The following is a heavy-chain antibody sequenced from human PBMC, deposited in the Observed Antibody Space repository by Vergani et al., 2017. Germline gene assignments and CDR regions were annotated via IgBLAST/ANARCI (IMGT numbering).Heavy chain of an antibody. Sequence: EVQLVESGGGLVQPGGSLRLSCAASGFTVSSNYMSWVRQAPGKGLEWVSVIYSGGSTYYADSVKGRFTISRDNSKNTLYLQMNSLRAEDTAVYYCAKDGGSYYGSGSPYGMDVWGQGTTVTVSS. D-gene: IGHD3-10*01. CDR2: IYSGGST. CDR1: GFTVSSNY. J-gene: IGHJ6*02. CDR3: AKDGGSYYGSGSPYGMDV. V-gene: IGHV3-66*01.